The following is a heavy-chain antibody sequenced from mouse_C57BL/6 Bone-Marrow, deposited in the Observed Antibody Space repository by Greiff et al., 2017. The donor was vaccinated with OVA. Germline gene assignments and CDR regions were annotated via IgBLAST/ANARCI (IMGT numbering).Heavy chain of an antibody. J-gene: IGHJ1*03. CDR2: IYPGDGDT. CDR3: ARSPGSSYDWYFDV. V-gene: IGHV1-80*01. D-gene: IGHD1-1*01. Sequence: QVQLQQSGAELVKPGASVKISCKASGYAFSSYWMNWVKQRPGKGLEWIGQIYPGDGDTNYNGKFKGKATLTADKSSSTAYMQLSSLTSEDSAVYFCARSPGSSYDWYFDVWGTGTTVTVSS. CDR1: GYAFSSYW.